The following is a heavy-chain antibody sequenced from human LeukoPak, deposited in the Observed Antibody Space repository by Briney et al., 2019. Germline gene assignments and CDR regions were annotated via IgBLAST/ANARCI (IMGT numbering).Heavy chain of an antibody. J-gene: IGHJ5*02. CDR1: GGSISSSNSY. V-gene: IGHV4-39*01. Sequence: SETLSLTCTVSGGSISSSNSYWGWIRQPPGKGLEWIGSIYYSGNTYYNASLKSQVSISIDTSKNQFSLRLTSVTAADTAVYYCARAGYSSGWYRGYNWFDPWGQGTLVTVSS. D-gene: IGHD6-19*01. CDR2: IYYSGNT. CDR3: ARAGYSSGWYRGYNWFDP.